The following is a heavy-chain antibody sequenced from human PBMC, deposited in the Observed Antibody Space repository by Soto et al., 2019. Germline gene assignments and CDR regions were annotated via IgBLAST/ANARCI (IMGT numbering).Heavy chain of an antibody. V-gene: IGHV2-70*01. CDR1: GFSLSTSGMC. J-gene: IGHJ6*02. CDR2: IDWDDDK. Sequence: VSGPTLVNPTQTLTLTCTFSGFSLSTSGMCVSWIRQPPGKALEWLALIDWDDDKYYSTSLKTRLTISKDTSKNQVVLTMTNMDPVDTATYYCARFPVRAVAGTPLTYGMDVWGQGTTVTVSS. D-gene: IGHD6-19*01. CDR3: ARFPVRAVAGTPLTYGMDV.